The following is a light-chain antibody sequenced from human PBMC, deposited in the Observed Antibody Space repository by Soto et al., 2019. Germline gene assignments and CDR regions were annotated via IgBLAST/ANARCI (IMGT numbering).Light chain of an antibody. CDR2: GAS. Sequence: IVLTQSPGTLSLYPGERATLSCRASQSVSSSYLAWYQHKPGQAPRLLIYGASSRATGIPDRFSGSGSGTDFTLTISRLEPEDFAVYYCQQYGSSSWTFGQGTKVDIK. V-gene: IGKV3-20*01. CDR3: QQYGSSSWT. CDR1: QSVSSSY. J-gene: IGKJ1*01.